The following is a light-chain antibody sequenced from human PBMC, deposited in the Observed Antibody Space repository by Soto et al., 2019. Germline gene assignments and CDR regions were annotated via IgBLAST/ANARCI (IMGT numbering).Light chain of an antibody. CDR1: SSNIGSNH. J-gene: IGLJ2*01. Sequence: QSVLTQPPSASGTPGQRVTISCSGSSSNIGSNHVYWYQQLPGTAPKLLIYRNNQRPSGVPDRFSSSKSGTSASLAISGLRSEDEDDYYCAAWDDSLRAVVFGGGTKLTVL. V-gene: IGLV1-47*01. CDR3: AAWDDSLRAVV. CDR2: RNN.